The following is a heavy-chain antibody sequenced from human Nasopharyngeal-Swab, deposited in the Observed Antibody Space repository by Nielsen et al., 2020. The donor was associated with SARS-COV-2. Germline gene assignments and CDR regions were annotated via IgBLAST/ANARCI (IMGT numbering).Heavy chain of an antibody. V-gene: IGHV4-31*03. J-gene: IGHJ3*02. CDR3: ARGRHGVVTRLNAFDI. D-gene: IGHD3-3*01. Sequence: SETLSLTCTVSGGSISSGGYYWSWIRRHPGKGLEWIGYIYYSRSTYYNPSLKSRVTISVDTSKNQFSLKLSSVTAADTAVYYCARGRHGVVTRLNAFDIWGQGTMVTVSS. CDR1: GGSISSGGYY. CDR2: IYYSRST.